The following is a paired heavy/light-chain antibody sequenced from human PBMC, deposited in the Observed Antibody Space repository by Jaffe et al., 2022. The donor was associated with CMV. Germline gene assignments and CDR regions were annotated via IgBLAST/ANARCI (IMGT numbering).Heavy chain of an antibody. Sequence: QVQLVQSGAEVKKPGASVKVSCKASGYTFTGYYMHWVRQAPGQGLEWMGWINPNSGGTNYAQKFQGRVTMTRDTSISTAYMELSRLRSDDTAVYYCARDPTYCSGGSCYPGWAFDIWGQGTMVTVSS. J-gene: IGHJ3*02. CDR3: ARDPTYCSGGSCYPGWAFDI. CDR2: INPNSGGT. V-gene: IGHV1-2*02. CDR1: GYTFTGYY. D-gene: IGHD2-15*01.
Light chain of an antibody. J-gene: IGKJ2*01. CDR2: DAS. CDR1: QDISNY. V-gene: IGKV1-33*01. Sequence: DIQMTQSPSSLSASVGDRVTITCQASQDISNYLNWYQQKPGKAPKLLIYDASNLETGVPSRFSGSGSGTDFTFTISSLQPEDIATYYCQQYDNLLGTFGQGTKLEIK. CDR3: QQYDNLLGT.